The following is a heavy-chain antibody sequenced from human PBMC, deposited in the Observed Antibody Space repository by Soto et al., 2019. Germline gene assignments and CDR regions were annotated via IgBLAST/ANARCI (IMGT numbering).Heavy chain of an antibody. CDR2: IYHSGST. Sequence: QLQLQESGSGLVKPSQTLSLTCAVSGGSISSGGYSWSWIRLPPGKGLEWIGYIYHSGSTYYNPSLKSRITISVDRSKNQFSLKLSSVTAADTAVYYCARAGGSGAVAVDYWGQGTLVTVSS. J-gene: IGHJ4*02. CDR1: GGSISSGGYS. CDR3: ARAGGSGAVAVDY. V-gene: IGHV4-30-2*01. D-gene: IGHD6-19*01.